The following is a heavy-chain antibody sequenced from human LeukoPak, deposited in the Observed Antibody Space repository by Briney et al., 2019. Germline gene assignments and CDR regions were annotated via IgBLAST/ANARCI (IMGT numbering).Heavy chain of an antibody. Sequence: GGSLRLSCAASGFTFTTYWMMWVRQAPGKGLEWVAKIKQDGCEEYYVDSVRGRFTISRDNAKNSVYLQMNSLRAEDTAVYYCATRNNGCPYHWGQGTLVTVSS. D-gene: IGHD5-24*01. V-gene: IGHV3-7*01. J-gene: IGHJ4*02. CDR2: IKQDGCEE. CDR1: GFTFTTYW. CDR3: ATRNNGCPYH.